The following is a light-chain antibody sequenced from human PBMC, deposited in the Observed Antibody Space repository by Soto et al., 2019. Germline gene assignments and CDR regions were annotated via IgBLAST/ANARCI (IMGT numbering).Light chain of an antibody. CDR3: QMFCSSSWT. CDR1: QSVSSSS. CDR2: GAS. Sequence: EIVLTQSPGTLSLSPGKRATLTCRTSQSVSSSSLAWYQQEPGQAPRLLIYGASSRATGIPDRFSGSGSGTDFTLTISRLEPEDFAVYYCQMFCSSSWTFGQGTKVDIK. J-gene: IGKJ1*01. V-gene: IGKV3-20*01.